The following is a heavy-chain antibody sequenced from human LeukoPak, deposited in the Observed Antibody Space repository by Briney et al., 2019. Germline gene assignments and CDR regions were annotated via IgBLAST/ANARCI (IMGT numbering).Heavy chain of an antibody. CDR1: VRTFSSYA. Sequence: SVKVSCKASVRTFSSYAISWVRQAPGQGLEWMGRIIPILGIANYAQKFQGRVTITADKSTSTAYMELSSLRSEDTAVYYCAGTYSSSLPGDYWGQGTLVTVSS. V-gene: IGHV1-69*04. CDR3: AGTYSSSLPGDY. J-gene: IGHJ4*02. D-gene: IGHD6-6*01. CDR2: IIPILGIA.